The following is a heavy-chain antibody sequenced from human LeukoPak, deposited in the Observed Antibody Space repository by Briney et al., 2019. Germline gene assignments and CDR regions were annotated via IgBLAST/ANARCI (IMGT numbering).Heavy chain of an antibody. CDR2: IYYSGTT. CDR3: AGYNFYYFDY. CDR1: GGSISGSGYY. J-gene: IGHJ4*02. Sequence: PSETLSLTCTVSGGSISGSGYYWGWIRQPPGKGLEWIGSIYYSGTTYYNPSLESRVTISVDTSDSQFSLKLTSVTAADSAVYFCAGYNFYYFDYWGQGTLVTVSS. D-gene: IGHD5-24*01. V-gene: IGHV4-39*01.